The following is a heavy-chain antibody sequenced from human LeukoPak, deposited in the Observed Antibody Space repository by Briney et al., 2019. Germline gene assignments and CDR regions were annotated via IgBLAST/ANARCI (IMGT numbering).Heavy chain of an antibody. CDR3: AKASWVSTADAVL. D-gene: IGHD3-16*01. CDR1: GFTFSSYA. Sequence: GGSLTLSGVASGFTFSSYAMSWVRETPARGLEWVSSLRGNGDAFYADSVKGRFTLSRDESRNTVYLQLNKLRVEDTAIYYCAKASWVSTADAVLWGQGTVVTVSS. CDR2: LRGNGDA. J-gene: IGHJ4*02. V-gene: IGHV3-23*01.